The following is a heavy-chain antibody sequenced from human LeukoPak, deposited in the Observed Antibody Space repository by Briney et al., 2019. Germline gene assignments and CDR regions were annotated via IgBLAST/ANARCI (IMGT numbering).Heavy chain of an antibody. CDR2: AYYSGHT. D-gene: IGHD2-15*01. V-gene: IGHV4-59*08. CDR3: ARHPFATPFDY. CDR1: GGSISDNY. Sequence: SETLSLTCTVSGGSISDNYWSWIRQPRGKGLEWIGYAYYSGHTNYNSSLKSRVTMLLDTSKSQFSLRLSSVTAADTAVYFCARHPFATPFDYWGPGTLVTVSS. J-gene: IGHJ4*02.